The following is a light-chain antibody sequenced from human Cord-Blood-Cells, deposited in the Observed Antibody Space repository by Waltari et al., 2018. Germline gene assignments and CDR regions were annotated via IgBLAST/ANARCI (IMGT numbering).Light chain of an antibody. J-gene: IGLJ1*01. Sequence: QSALTQPASVSGSPGQSITISCTGTSSDVGGYNYVSWYQQHPGKAPKLMSYDVSNRPSGVSNRFSGSKSGNTASLTISGLQAEDEADYYCSSYTSSSLGVFGTGTKVTVL. V-gene: IGLV2-14*01. CDR2: DVS. CDR3: SSYTSSSLGV. CDR1: SSDVGGYNY.